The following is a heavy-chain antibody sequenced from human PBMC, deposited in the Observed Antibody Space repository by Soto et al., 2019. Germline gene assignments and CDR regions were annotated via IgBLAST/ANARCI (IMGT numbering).Heavy chain of an antibody. CDR3: AKDSGMDV. V-gene: IGHV3-30*18. Sequence: GSLRLSCAASGFTFSIYGMHWVRQAPGKGLEWVAVISYDGSNKYYADSVKGRFTIPRDNSKNTLYLQMNSLRAEDTAVYCCAKDSGMDVWGQGTTVTVSS. CDR2: ISYDGSNK. CDR1: GFTFSIYG. J-gene: IGHJ6*02.